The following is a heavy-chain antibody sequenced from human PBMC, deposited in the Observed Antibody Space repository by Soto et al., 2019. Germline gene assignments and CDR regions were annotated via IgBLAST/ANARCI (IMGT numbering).Heavy chain of an antibody. J-gene: IGHJ4*02. CDR2: IYTSGTT. CDR1: GGSISSYC. V-gene: IGHV4-4*07. D-gene: IGHD6-19*01. Sequence: SETLSLTCNVSGGSISSYCWSWFRQPAGKGLEWIGRIYTSGTTYYNPPLKSRVTMSVDTSKNEFSLNLNSVTAADTAVYYCAITQGIEVAGPDYWGQGTLVTVSS. CDR3: AITQGIEVAGPDY.